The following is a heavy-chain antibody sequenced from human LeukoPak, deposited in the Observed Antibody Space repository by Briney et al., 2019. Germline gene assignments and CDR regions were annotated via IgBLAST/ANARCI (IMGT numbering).Heavy chain of an antibody. Sequence: GSLRLSCAASGFTFSSYAMSWVRQAPGKGLEWIGETTHSGSSNYNPSLKSRVNISVDMAKNQFSLTLSSVTAADTAEYYCARMWPGRIGGSLGSSDYWGQGTLVTVSS. V-gene: IGHV4-34*01. CDR2: TTHSGSS. CDR1: GFTFSSYA. D-gene: IGHD1-26*01. CDR3: ARMWPGRIGGSLGSSDY. J-gene: IGHJ4*02.